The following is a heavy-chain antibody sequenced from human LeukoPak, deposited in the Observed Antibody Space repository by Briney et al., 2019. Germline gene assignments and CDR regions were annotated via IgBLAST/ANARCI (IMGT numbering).Heavy chain of an antibody. V-gene: IGHV4-59*01. CDR3: ARGGSWIDY. J-gene: IGHJ4*02. CDR2: IYYSGST. D-gene: IGHD1-26*01. CDR1: GGSISSYY. Sequence: KASETLSLTYTVSGGSISSYYWSWIRQPPGKGLEWIGYIYYSGSTNYNPSLKSRVTISVDTSKNQFSLKLSSVTAADTAVYYCARGGSWIDYWGQGTLVTVSS.